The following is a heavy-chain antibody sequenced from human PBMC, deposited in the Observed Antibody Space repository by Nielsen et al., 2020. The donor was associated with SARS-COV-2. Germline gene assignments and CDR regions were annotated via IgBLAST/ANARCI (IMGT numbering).Heavy chain of an antibody. V-gene: IGHV3-9*01. CDR3: AKDQAVAGTTDYYYGMDV. Sequence: SLKISCAASGFTFSAHAMIWVRQAPGKGLEWVSGISWNSGSIGYADSVKGRFTISRDNAKNSLYLQMNSLRAEDTALYYCAKDQAVAGTTDYYYGMDVWGQGTTVTVSS. CDR2: ISWNSGSI. CDR1: GFTFSAHA. J-gene: IGHJ6*02. D-gene: IGHD6-19*01.